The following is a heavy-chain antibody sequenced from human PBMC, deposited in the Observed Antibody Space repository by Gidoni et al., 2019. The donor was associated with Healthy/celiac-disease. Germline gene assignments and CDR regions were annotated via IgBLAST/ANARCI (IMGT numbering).Heavy chain of an antibody. V-gene: IGHV4-59*01. CDR2: IYYSGST. CDR1: GGSISSYY. J-gene: IGHJ3*02. CDR3: ARGEVLGRIQLWFHSSAFDI. Sequence: QVQLQESGPGLVKPSETLSLTCTVSGGSISSYYWSWIRQPPGKGLEWIGYIYYSGSTNYNPSLKSRVTISVDTSKNQFSLKLSSVTAADTAVYYCARGEVLGRIQLWFHSSAFDIWGQGTMVTVSS. D-gene: IGHD5-18*01.